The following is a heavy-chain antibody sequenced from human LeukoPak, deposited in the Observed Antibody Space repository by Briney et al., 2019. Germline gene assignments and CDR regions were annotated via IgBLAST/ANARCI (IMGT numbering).Heavy chain of an antibody. CDR2: IYYSGST. V-gene: IGHV4-61*01. Sequence: SETLSLTCTVSGGSIRSSYYYWSWIRQPPGKGLEWIGYIYYSGSTNYNPSLKSRVTISVDTSKNQFSLKLSSVTAADTAVYYCARLEGVVTPFDYWGQGTLVTVSS. CDR1: GGSIRSSYYY. D-gene: IGHD4-23*01. CDR3: ARLEGVVTPFDY. J-gene: IGHJ4*02.